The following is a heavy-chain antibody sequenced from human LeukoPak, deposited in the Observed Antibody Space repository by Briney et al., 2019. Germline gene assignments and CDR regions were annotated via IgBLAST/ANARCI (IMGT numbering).Heavy chain of an antibody. J-gene: IGHJ2*01. CDR2: IYSGGTT. D-gene: IGHD3-3*02. CDR1: GFTFSSYG. Sequence: GGSLRLSCAASGFTFSSYGMHWVRQAPGKGLEWVSIIYSGGTTYYADSVKGRFTISRDTSKNTLSLQMNSLRAEDTAVYFCARVGDHFHWNLDLWGRGTLVTVSS. V-gene: IGHV3-53*01. CDR3: ARVGDHFHWNLDL.